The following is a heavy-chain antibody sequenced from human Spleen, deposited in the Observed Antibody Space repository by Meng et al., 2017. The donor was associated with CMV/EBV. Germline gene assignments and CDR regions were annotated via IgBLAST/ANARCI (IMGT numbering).Heavy chain of an antibody. Sequence: GESLKISCKASGYSFTSCWIAWVRQMPGKGLEWMGSIYPGDSEIRYSPSFQGQVTISADKSISTAYLQWSSLKASDTAMYYCAKIETRRDNYNDAFDIWGQGTMVTVSS. J-gene: IGHJ3*02. V-gene: IGHV5-51*01. CDR3: AKIETRRDNYNDAFDI. CDR2: IYPGDSEI. CDR1: GYSFTSCW. D-gene: IGHD5-24*01.